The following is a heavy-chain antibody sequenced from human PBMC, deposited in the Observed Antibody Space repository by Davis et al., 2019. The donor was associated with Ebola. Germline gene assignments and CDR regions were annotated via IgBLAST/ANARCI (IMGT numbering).Heavy chain of an antibody. V-gene: IGHV4-61*08. J-gene: IGHJ4*02. CDR1: GGSISSGGYS. Sequence: SETLSLTCAVSGGSISSGGYSWSWIRQPPGKGLEWIGYIYYSGSTNYNPSLKSRVTISVDTSKNQFSLKLSSVTAADTAVYYCARQGSSGYYYYFDYWGQGTLVTVSS. CDR2: IYYSGST. D-gene: IGHD3-22*01. CDR3: ARQGSSGYYYYFDY.